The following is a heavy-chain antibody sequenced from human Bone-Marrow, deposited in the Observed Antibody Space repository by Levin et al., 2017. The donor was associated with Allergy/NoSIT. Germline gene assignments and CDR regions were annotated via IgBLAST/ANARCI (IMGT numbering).Heavy chain of an antibody. CDR3: GRVFGIWSGYYDY. Sequence: GGSLRLSCAASGFNVGENYMSWVRQTPGKGLEWVSILYKDGNTYYRDSVEGRFTISRDTSKNTLYLQMSSLRADDTAVYYCGRVFGIWSGYYDYWGQGMWVTVSS. J-gene: IGHJ4*02. D-gene: IGHD3-3*01. CDR2: LYKDGNT. V-gene: IGHV3-53*01. CDR1: GFNVGENY.